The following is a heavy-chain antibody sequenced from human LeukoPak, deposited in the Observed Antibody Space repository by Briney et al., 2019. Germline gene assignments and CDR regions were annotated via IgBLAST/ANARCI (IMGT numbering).Heavy chain of an antibody. CDR3: ARGYRAGYNYDY. CDR1: GFTFSYYW. CDR2: VSGDGSST. V-gene: IGHV3-74*01. D-gene: IGHD5-24*01. Sequence: GGSLRLSCAASGFTFSYYWMHWVRQAPGKGLVWVSRVSGDGSSTSYADSVKGRFTISRDNAKNTLYLQMNSLRDEDTAVYYCARGYRAGYNYDYWGQGTLVTVSS. J-gene: IGHJ4*02.